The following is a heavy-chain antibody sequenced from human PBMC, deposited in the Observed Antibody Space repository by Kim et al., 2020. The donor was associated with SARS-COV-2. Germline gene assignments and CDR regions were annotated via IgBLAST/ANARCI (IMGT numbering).Heavy chain of an antibody. J-gene: IGHJ2*01. D-gene: IGHD5-12*01. CDR1: GFTFSDYG. V-gene: IGHV3-23*01. Sequence: GGSLRLSCAASGFTFSDYGMTWVRQAPGKGLEWVSALSGSSKFTHSADSVKGRFTISRDNSKSTLYLQMNSLRPDDTAMYYCARGGSRSAYGGLHHRGR. CDR3: ARGGSRSAYGGLHH. CDR2: LSGSSKFT.